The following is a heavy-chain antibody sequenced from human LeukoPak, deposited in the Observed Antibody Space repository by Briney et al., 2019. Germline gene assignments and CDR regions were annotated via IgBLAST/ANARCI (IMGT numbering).Heavy chain of an antibody. V-gene: IGHV3-21*01. D-gene: IGHD6-13*01. CDR1: GFTFSSYS. Sequence: GGSLRLSCAASGFTFSSYSMNWVRQAPGKGLEWVSSISSSSSYIYYADSVKGRFTISRDNAKNSLYLQMNSLRAEDTAVYYCARGGPIAAAGIGDAFDIWGQGTMVTVSS. CDR3: ARGGPIAAAGIGDAFDI. CDR2: ISSSSSYI. J-gene: IGHJ3*02.